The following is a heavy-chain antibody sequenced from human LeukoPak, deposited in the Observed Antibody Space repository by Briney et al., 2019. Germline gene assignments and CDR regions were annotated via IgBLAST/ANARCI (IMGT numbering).Heavy chain of an antibody. CDR3: AKAIPVVVPAATDY. Sequence: GGSLRLSCAASGLTVSSNYMSWVRQAPGKGLEWVSVIYSGGSTYYADSVKGRFTISRDNSKNTLFLQMSSLRAEDTAVYYCAKAIPVVVPAATDYWGQGTLVTVSS. J-gene: IGHJ4*02. CDR2: IYSGGST. CDR1: GLTVSSNY. V-gene: IGHV3-66*01. D-gene: IGHD2-2*01.